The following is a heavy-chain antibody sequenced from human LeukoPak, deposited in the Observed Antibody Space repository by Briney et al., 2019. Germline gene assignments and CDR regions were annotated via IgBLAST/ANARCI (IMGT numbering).Heavy chain of an antibody. D-gene: IGHD3-10*01. Sequence: GGSLRLSCAASGFTFSSYWMNWVRQAPGKGLEWVANINRDGSKKYYVDSVKGRFTISRDNAKNSPYLQMNSLRAEDAAVYYCVREIFGLDYWGQGTLVTVSS. CDR1: GFTFSSYW. CDR3: VREIFGLDY. V-gene: IGHV3-7*01. J-gene: IGHJ4*02. CDR2: INRDGSKK.